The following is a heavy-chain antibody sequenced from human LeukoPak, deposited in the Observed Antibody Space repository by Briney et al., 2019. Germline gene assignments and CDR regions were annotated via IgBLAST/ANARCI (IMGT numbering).Heavy chain of an antibody. V-gene: IGHV5-51*01. J-gene: IGHJ4*02. D-gene: IGHD5-12*01. Sequence: GESLKISCKGSGYRFTSYWIGWVRQMPGKGLEWMGIIYPGDSDTGYNPSFQGQVTISADKSTSTAYLQWRSLKASDTAMYYCARVSDSVATITSYFRSSGWYSDYWGQGTLVTVSS. CDR2: IYPGDSDT. CDR1: GYRFTSYW. CDR3: ARVSDSVATITSYFRSSGWYSDY.